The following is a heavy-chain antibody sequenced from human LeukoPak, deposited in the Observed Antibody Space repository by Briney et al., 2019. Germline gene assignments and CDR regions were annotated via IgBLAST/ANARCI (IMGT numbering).Heavy chain of an antibody. V-gene: IGHV3-7*03. CDR3: AKANSITIFGVISPVDY. J-gene: IGHJ4*02. Sequence: PGGSLRLSCEASGFTFGTFWMSWVRQAPGKGLEWVANIKQGGSEKNYVDSVKGRFTIARDDAKNSLYLQMNSLRAEDTAVYYCAKANSITIFGVISPVDYWGQGTLVTVSS. D-gene: IGHD3-3*01. CDR1: GFTFGTFW. CDR2: IKQGGSEK.